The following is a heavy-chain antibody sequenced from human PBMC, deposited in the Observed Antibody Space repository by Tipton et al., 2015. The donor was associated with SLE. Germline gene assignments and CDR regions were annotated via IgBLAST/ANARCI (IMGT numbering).Heavy chain of an antibody. D-gene: IGHD4-17*01. CDR1: GFTFSSYA. V-gene: IGHV3-23*01. CDR2: ISGCGGST. CDR3: AKDRDYGDYAPGAFDI. Sequence: SLRLSCAASGFTFSSYAMSWVRQAPGKGLEWVSAISGCGGSTYYADSVKGRFIISRDNSKNTLYLQMNSLRAEDTAVYYCAKDRDYGDYAPGAFDIWGQGTMVTVSS. J-gene: IGHJ3*02.